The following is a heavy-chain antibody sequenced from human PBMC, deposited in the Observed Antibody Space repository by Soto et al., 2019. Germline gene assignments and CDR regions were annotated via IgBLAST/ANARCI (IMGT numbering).Heavy chain of an antibody. CDR3: AHRRSGYFDS. J-gene: IGHJ4*02. Sequence: QITLKESGPTLVNPTQTLTLTCTFSGFSLTETGMGVGWIRQPPGKALEWLALIYWDDDKRYSPSLKRGLTISKDASKNPVVLTKTNVDAVDTATYYCAHRRSGYFDSWGQGTLVSVSS. V-gene: IGHV2-5*02. CDR1: GFSLTETGMG. CDR2: IYWDDDK.